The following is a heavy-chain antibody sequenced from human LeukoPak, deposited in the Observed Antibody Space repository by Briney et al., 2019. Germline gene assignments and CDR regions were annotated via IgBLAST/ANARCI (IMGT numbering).Heavy chain of an antibody. CDR2: ISYSGTT. Sequence: NPSETLSLTCTVSGASISSYSWSWIRQPPGKGLEWVAWISYSGTTNYNPSLKSRVTISVDTSKNQFSLKLSSVTAADTAVYYCARLVDSSSCLFDPWGQGTLVTVSS. CDR1: GASISSYS. CDR3: ARLVDSSSCLFDP. V-gene: IGHV4-59*08. D-gene: IGHD6-13*01. J-gene: IGHJ5*02.